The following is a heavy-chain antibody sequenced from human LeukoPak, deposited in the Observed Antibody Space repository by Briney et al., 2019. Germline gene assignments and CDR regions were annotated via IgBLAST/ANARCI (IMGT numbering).Heavy chain of an antibody. D-gene: IGHD3-10*01. V-gene: IGHV1-46*03. CDR2: INPSGGST. CDR3: ARGITMVRGALTSNWFDPSNWFDP. J-gene: IGHJ5*02. CDR1: GYSFTNYY. Sequence: ASVKVSCKASGYSFTNYYMHWVRQAPGQGLEWMGIINPSGGSTSYAQNFQGRVTMTRDTSTSTLYMELSSLRSEDTAVYYCARGITMVRGALTSNWFDPSNWFDPWGQGTLVTDSS.